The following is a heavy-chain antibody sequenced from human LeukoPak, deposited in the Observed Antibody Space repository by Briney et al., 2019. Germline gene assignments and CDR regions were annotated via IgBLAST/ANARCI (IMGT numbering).Heavy chain of an antibody. CDR3: ARYWSVGPPPFDY. CDR1: GFTFSSYS. J-gene: IGHJ4*02. CDR2: ISGSRSYI. Sequence: GGSLRLSRAGSGFTFSSYSMNWVRQAPGKGLEWVSSISGSRSYIYYADSVKGRFTISRDNAKNSVYLQMNSLGAEDTAVYYCARYWSVGPPPFDYWGQGTLVTASS. V-gene: IGHV3-21*01. D-gene: IGHD4-23*01.